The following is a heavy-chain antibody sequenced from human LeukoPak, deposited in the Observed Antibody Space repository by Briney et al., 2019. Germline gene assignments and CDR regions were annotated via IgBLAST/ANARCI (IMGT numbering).Heavy chain of an antibody. CDR2: IKQDGSEK. Sequence: GGSLRLSCVASGFTFNNYYMSWIRQAPGKGLEWVANIKQDGSEKYYVDSVKGRFTISRDNAKNSLYLQMNSLRAEDTAVYYCARGMVVTAIPADYYYYGMDVWGQGTTVTVSS. V-gene: IGHV3-7*01. J-gene: IGHJ6*02. D-gene: IGHD2-21*02. CDR3: ARGMVVTAIPADYYYYGMDV. CDR1: GFTFNNYY.